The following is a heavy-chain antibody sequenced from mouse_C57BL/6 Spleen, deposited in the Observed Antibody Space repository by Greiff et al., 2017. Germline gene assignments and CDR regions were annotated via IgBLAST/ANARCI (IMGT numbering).Heavy chain of an antibody. CDR1: GYTFTNYW. CDR2: IYPGGGYT. J-gene: IGHJ2*01. D-gene: IGHD2-5*01. CDR3: ARGSKKGDDYCDY. Sequence: QVQLQQSGAELVRPGTSVTMSCKASGYTFTNYWIGWAKQRPGHGLAWIGDIYPGGGYTNYNEKFKGKATLTADKSSSTAYMQFSSLTSEDSAIEYCARGSKKGDDYCDYWGQGTTLTVSS. V-gene: IGHV1-63*01.